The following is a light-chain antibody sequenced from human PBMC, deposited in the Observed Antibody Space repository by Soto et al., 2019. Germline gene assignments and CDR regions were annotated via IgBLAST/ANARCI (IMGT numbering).Light chain of an antibody. Sequence: EIVLTQSPGTLSLSPGERATLSCRASQSVFNNHIGWYQQKPGQAPRRLIFDASSRATGIPDRFSGSGSGTDFTLTISRLEPEDFAVYYCQQYGSPITFGQGTRLEIK. J-gene: IGKJ5*01. CDR1: QSVFNNH. CDR2: DAS. V-gene: IGKV3-20*01. CDR3: QQYGSPIT.